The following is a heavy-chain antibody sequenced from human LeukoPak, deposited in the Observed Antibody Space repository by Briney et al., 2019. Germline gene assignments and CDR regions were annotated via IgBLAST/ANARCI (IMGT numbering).Heavy chain of an antibody. CDR1: GGSISSGGYS. J-gene: IGHJ4*02. CDR2: INHSGST. CDR3: ARGARWNPDY. D-gene: IGHD4-23*01. Sequence: PSETLSLTCAVSGGSISSGGYSWSWIRQPPGKGLEWIGYINHSGSTNYNPSLKSRVTISVDTSKNQFSLKLSSVTAADTAVYYCARGARWNPDYWGQGTLVTVSS. V-gene: IGHV4-30-2*01.